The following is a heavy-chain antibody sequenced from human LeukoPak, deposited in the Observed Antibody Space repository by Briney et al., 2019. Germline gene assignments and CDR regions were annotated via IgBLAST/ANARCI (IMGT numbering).Heavy chain of an antibody. V-gene: IGHV3-48*02. CDR1: GFTFSRYG. D-gene: IGHD3-3*01. J-gene: IGHJ6*02. CDR3: ARDLRFSTALDV. Sequence: QPGGSLRLSCAASGFTFSRYGMNWVRQAPGKGLEWVSYISDSSSTIYYADSVKGRFTISRDNAKNSLYLQMTSLRDEDTAAFYCARDLRFSTALDVWGQGTMVTVSS. CDR2: ISDSSSTI.